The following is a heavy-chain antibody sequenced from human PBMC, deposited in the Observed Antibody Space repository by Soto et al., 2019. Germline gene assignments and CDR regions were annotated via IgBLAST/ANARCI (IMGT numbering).Heavy chain of an antibody. CDR2: IYYSGST. D-gene: IGHD3-3*01. CDR1: GGSIDTYY. CDR3: ARLGGYYQSLDT. J-gene: IGHJ5*02. V-gene: IGHV4-59*08. Sequence: QVQLQESGPGLVKASETLSLTCTVSGGSIDTYYWSWIRQPPGKGLQRIGYIYYSGSTTYSPSLKSRVTISVDRSKNQFSLKLTSVTAADTAVYYCARLGGYYQSLDTWGQGTLVTVSS.